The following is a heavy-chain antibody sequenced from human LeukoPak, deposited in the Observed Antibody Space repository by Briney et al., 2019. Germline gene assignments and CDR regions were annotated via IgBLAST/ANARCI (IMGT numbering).Heavy chain of an antibody. CDR3: ARDSKGCGELDY. CDR1: GFTFSSYD. Sequence: GGSLRLSCAASGFTFSSYDMHWVRQATGKGLEWVSAIGTAGDTYYPGSVKGRFTISRENAKNSLYLQMNSLRAGDTAVYYCARDSKGCGELDYWGQGTLVTVSS. CDR2: IGTAGDT. V-gene: IGHV3-13*01. J-gene: IGHJ4*02. D-gene: IGHD2-15*01.